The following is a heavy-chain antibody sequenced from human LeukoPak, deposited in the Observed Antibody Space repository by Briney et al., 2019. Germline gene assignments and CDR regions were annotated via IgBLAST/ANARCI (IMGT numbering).Heavy chain of an antibody. CDR1: GFTFSSFE. Sequence: GGSLRLSCSASGFTFSSFEMHWVRQAPGKGLEWVAVIWYDGSNKYYADSVKGRFTISRDNFKNTLYLQMNSLRAEDTAVYYCARESASSSWSFDYWGQGTLVTVSS. V-gene: IGHV3-33*08. CDR2: IWYDGSNK. J-gene: IGHJ4*02. CDR3: ARESASSSWSFDY. D-gene: IGHD6-13*01.